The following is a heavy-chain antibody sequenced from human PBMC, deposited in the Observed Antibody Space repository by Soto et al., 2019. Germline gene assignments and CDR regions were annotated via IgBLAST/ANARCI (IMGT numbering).Heavy chain of an antibody. CDR1: GYSFSDYG. Sequence: QVQLVQSGAEVKKPGASLKVSCQASGYSFSDYGIAWVRQAPGQGLAWVGWISTYNGNTNYAQKFQGRVTMTTDTSANTAYMELRSLRSHDTAMYYCARYGYSSGWYLGTGMDVWGQGTPVTVSS. V-gene: IGHV1-18*04. CDR2: ISTYNGNT. CDR3: ARYGYSSGWYLGTGMDV. J-gene: IGHJ6*02. D-gene: IGHD6-19*01.